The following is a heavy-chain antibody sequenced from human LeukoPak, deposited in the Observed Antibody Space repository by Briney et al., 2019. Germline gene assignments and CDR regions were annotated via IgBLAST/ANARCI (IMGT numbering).Heavy chain of an antibody. J-gene: IGHJ5*02. Sequence: GGSLRLSCAASGFTFSSYNMSWVRQAPGKGLEWVANIKQDGSEKYYVDSVKGRFTISRDNAKNSLYLQMNSLRAEDTAVYYCARGRSRWFGEQNWFDPWGQGTLVTVSS. D-gene: IGHD3-10*01. CDR3: ARGRSRWFGEQNWFDP. CDR2: IKQDGSEK. CDR1: GFTFSSYN. V-gene: IGHV3-7*01.